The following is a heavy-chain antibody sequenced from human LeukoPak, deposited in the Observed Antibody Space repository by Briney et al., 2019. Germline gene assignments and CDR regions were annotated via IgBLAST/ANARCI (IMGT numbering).Heavy chain of an antibody. V-gene: IGHV3-74*01. Sequence: PGGSLRLSCAASGFTFSNYWMHWVRQAPGKGLVWVSRINSDGSSTSYADSVKGRFTISRDNANNTLYLQMNSLRAEDTAVYSCARGIYYGMDVWGQGTTVTVSS. CDR3: ARGIYYGMDV. J-gene: IGHJ6*02. D-gene: IGHD2/OR15-2a*01. CDR1: GFTFSNYW. CDR2: INSDGSST.